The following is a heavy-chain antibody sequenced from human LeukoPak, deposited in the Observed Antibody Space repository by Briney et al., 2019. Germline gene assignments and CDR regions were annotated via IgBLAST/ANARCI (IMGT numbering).Heavy chain of an antibody. Sequence: SETLSLTCTVSGGSISSSSYYWGWIRQPPGKGLEFIGSVYYTGTTYYSPSLKSRVTISFDTSKNQFSLKLSSVTAADTAVYYCARITAPYYYYMDVWGKGTTVTVSS. V-gene: IGHV4-39*07. D-gene: IGHD3-10*01. CDR3: ARITAPYYYYMDV. CDR1: GGSISSSSYY. J-gene: IGHJ6*03. CDR2: VYYTGTT.